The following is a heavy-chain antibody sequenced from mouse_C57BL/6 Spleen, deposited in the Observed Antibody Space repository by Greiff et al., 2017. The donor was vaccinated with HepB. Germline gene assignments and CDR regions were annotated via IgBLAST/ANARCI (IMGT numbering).Heavy chain of an antibody. J-gene: IGHJ4*01. CDR2: IDPNSGGT. Sequence: QVQLQQPGAELVKPGASVKLSCKASGYTFTSYWMHWVKQRPGRGLEWIGRIDPNSGGTKYNEKFKSKATLTVDKPSSTAYMQLSSLTSEDSAVYYCASRGNHGYDEGDAMDYWGQGTSVTVSS. D-gene: IGHD2-2*01. V-gene: IGHV1-72*01. CDR3: ASRGNHGYDEGDAMDY. CDR1: GYTFTSYW.